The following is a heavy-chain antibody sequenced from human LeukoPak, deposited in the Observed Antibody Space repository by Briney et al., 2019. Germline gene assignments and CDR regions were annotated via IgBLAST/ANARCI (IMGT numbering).Heavy chain of an antibody. D-gene: IGHD3-3*01. CDR2: INPNSGGT. J-gene: IGHJ4*02. CDR1: GYTFTKYY. Sequence: ASVTVSRKASGYTFTKYYIHWVRQAPGQGLAWMGWINPNSGGTRYAQKFQGGVTMTRDTSISTAYMELSRLISDDTAVYYCARSRDHDLWSGSTDGYFDFWGQGTLVTVSS. V-gene: IGHV1-2*02. CDR3: ARSRDHDLWSGSTDGYFDF.